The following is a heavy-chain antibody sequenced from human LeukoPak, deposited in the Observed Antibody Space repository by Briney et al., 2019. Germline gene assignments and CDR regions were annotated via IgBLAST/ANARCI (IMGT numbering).Heavy chain of an antibody. Sequence: GGSLRLSCAASGFTFSTYDMHWVRQATGKGLEWVSGMGKTAGDTYYSGSVKGRFTIFRENAKNSVYLEMNSLEAGDTAVYYCARGAAGFDYWGQGTLVFVSS. CDR3: ARGAAGFDY. V-gene: IGHV3-13*04. CDR2: MGKTAGDT. D-gene: IGHD6-13*01. J-gene: IGHJ4*02. CDR1: GFTFSTYD.